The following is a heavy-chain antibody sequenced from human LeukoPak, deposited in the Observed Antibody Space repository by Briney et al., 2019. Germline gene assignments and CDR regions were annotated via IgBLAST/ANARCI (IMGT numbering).Heavy chain of an antibody. V-gene: IGHV3-21*01. CDR2: ISSSSSYI. D-gene: IGHD2-15*01. CDR3: ARESLGYCSGGSCYIGY. CDR1: GFTFSSYS. Sequence: KTGGSLRLSCAASGFTFSSYSMNWVRQAPGKGLEWVSSISSSSSYIYYADSVKGRFTISRDSAKNSLYLQMNSLRAEDTAVYYCARESLGYCSGGSCYIGYWGQGTLVTVSS. J-gene: IGHJ4*02.